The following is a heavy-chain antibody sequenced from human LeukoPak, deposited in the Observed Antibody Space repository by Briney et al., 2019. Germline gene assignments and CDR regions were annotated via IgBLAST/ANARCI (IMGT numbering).Heavy chain of an antibody. J-gene: IGHJ6*02. CDR1: GGTFSSYA. CDR3: ARAVYYYGMDV. Sequence: SVKVSCKASGGTFSSYAISWVRQAPGQELEWMGRIIPILGIANYAQKFQGRVTITADKSTSTAYMELSSLRSEDTAVYYCARAVYYYGMDVWGQGTTVTVSS. CDR2: IIPILGIA. V-gene: IGHV1-69*04.